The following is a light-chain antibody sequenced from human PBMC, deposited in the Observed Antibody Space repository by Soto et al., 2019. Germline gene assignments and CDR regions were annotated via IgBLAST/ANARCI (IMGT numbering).Light chain of an antibody. CDR2: GAS. J-gene: IGKJ3*01. CDR1: QRVSSTY. Sequence: EVVVTQSPDTLSLFPGERATLSCRASQRVSSTYFAWYRQKPGQPPSLLIYGASNKATGVPDRFSGSGSGTDFTHTISRLEPEDFAGYYCQQYGSSPPGFTFGPGTTVEIK. CDR3: QQYGSSPPGFT. V-gene: IGKV3-20*01.